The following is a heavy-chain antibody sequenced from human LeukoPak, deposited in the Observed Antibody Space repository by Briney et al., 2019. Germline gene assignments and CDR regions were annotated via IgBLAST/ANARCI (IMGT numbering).Heavy chain of an antibody. D-gene: IGHD3-22*01. J-gene: IGHJ4*02. Sequence: ASVKVSCKASGGTSSRYAISWVRQAPGQGLEWMGGIIPIFGTANYAQKFQGKVTITADESTSTAYMELRSLRSEDTAVYYCARGWDYDSGGRPTAYVYWGQGTLVTVSS. V-gene: IGHV1-69*01. CDR1: GGTSSRYA. CDR2: IIPIFGTA. CDR3: ARGWDYDSGGRPTAYVY.